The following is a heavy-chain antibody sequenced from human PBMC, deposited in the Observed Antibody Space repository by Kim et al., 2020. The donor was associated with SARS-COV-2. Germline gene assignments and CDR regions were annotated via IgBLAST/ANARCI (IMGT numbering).Heavy chain of an antibody. CDR2: ISYDGSNK. V-gene: IGHV3-30*04. J-gene: IGHJ4*02. Sequence: GGSLRLSCAASGFTFSSYAMHWVRQAPGKGLEWVAVISYDGSNKYYADSMKGRFTISRDNSKNTLYLQMNSLRAEDTAVYYCARSSGYYLLDYWGQGTLVTVSS. CDR3: ARSSGYYLLDY. CDR1: GFTFSSYA. D-gene: IGHD3-22*01.